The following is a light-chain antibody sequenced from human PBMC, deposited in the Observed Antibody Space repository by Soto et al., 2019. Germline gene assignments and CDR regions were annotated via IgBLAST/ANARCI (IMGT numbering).Light chain of an antibody. CDR3: QQRSNWPLT. J-gene: IGKJ4*01. V-gene: IGKV3-11*01. CDR1: QSVSSY. CDR2: DAS. Sequence: EIVLTQSPATLSLSPGERATLSCRASQSVSSYLAWSQQKPGQAPRLLIYDASNRATGIPARFSGSGSGPDFTLTIISLEPEDCAVYYCQQRSNWPLTFGGGTKVEIK.